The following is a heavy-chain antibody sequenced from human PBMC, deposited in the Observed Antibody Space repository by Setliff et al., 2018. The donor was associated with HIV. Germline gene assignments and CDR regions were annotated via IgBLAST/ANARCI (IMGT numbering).Heavy chain of an antibody. D-gene: IGHD6-19*01. CDR2: INTNTGSP. CDR3: AREPSASGGWD. Sequence: ASVKVSCKASGYTFTTYSITWVRQAPGQGLEWMGGINTNTGSPTYAQGFTGRFVFSLDTSVSTAYLQISSLKAEDTAVYYCAREPSASGGWDWGQGTLVTVSS. V-gene: IGHV7-4-1*02. J-gene: IGHJ4*02. CDR1: GYTFTTYS.